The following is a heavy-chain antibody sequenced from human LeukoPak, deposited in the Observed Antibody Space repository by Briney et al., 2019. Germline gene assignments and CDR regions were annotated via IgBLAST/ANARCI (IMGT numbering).Heavy chain of an antibody. V-gene: IGHV3-30*02. Sequence: PGGTLRLSCGVSGFTFSSYGMHWVHQAPGKGLEWVAYIRYDGSNRHYADSVKGRFTISRDNSKNTLYLQMNSLRVEDTAVYYCAKGGRITMLRGVQRDHYFDGWGQGTLVTVSS. D-gene: IGHD3-10*01. CDR1: GFTFSSYG. J-gene: IGHJ4*02. CDR2: IRYDGSNR. CDR3: AKGGRITMLRGVQRDHYFDG.